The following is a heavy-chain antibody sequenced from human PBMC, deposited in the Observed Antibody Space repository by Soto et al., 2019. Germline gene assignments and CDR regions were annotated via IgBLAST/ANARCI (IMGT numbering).Heavy chain of an antibody. J-gene: IGHJ6*02. CDR2: IYHSGST. V-gene: IGHV4-4*02. CDR3: ARINWEDYYYYGMDV. D-gene: IGHD7-27*01. Sequence: PSETLSLTCAVSGGSISSSNWWSWVRQPPGKGLEWIGEIYHSGSTNYNPSLKSRVTISVDKSKNQFSLKLSSVTAADTAVYYCARINWEDYYYYGMDVWGQGTTVTVSS. CDR1: GGSISSSNW.